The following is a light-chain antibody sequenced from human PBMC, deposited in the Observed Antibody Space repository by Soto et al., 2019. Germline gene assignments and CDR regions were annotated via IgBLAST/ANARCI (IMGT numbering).Light chain of an antibody. CDR1: QSVRSN. CDR3: QQYNNWPPYT. Sequence: EIMMTQSPATLSVSPGERATLSCRASQSVRSNLAWYHQKPGQAPRLLIYGASIRATGIPVRFSGSGSGTEFTLTISSLQSEDFAVYYCQQYNNWPPYTFGQGTKLEIK. J-gene: IGKJ2*01. CDR2: GAS. V-gene: IGKV3D-15*01.